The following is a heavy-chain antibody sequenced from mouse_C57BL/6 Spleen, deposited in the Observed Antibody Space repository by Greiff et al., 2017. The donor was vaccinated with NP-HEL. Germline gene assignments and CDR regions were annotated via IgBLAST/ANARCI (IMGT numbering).Heavy chain of an antibody. Sequence: EVKLQESGPELVKPGASVKIPCKASGYTFTDYNMDWVKQSQGKSLEWIGDINPNNGGTIYNQKFKGKATLTVDKSSSTAYMELRSLTSEDTAVYYCARKGIYYDYDEGSDYAMDYWGQGTSVTVSS. CDR3: ARKGIYYDYDEGSDYAMDY. CDR1: GYTFTDYN. CDR2: INPNNGGT. J-gene: IGHJ4*01. D-gene: IGHD2-4*01. V-gene: IGHV1-18*01.